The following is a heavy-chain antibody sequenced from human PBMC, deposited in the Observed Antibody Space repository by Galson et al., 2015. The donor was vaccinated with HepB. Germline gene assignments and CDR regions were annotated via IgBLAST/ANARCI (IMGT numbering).Heavy chain of an antibody. V-gene: IGHV3-48*01. Sequence: SLRLSCAASGFTFSSYSMNWVRQAPGKGLEWVSYISSSSSTIYYADSVKGRFTMTRDTSISTAYMELSRLRSDGTAVYYCARDSYDILTGYYNVIDYWGQGTLVTVSS. J-gene: IGHJ4*02. D-gene: IGHD3-9*01. CDR2: ISSSSSTI. CDR3: ARDSYDILTGYYNVIDY. CDR1: GFTFSSYS.